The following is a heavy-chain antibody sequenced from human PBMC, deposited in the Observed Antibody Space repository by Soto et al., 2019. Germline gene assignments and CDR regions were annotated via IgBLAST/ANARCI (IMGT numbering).Heavy chain of an antibody. J-gene: IGHJ5*02. D-gene: IGHD6-19*01. V-gene: IGHV4-59*01. CDR2: IYYSGST. Sequence: WETLSLTWTVSGGSISSYYWSWIRQPPGKGLEWIGYIYYSGSTNYNPSLKSRVTISVDTSKNQFSLKLSSVTAADTAVYYCARGMAMAGNWFDPRGQGNMVTVSS. CDR1: GGSISSYY. CDR3: ARGMAMAGNWFDP.